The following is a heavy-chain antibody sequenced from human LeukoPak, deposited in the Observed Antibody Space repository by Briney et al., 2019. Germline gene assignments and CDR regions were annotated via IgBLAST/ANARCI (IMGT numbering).Heavy chain of an antibody. V-gene: IGHV3-7*01. CDR1: GFTFSSYW. CDR3: ASSGSGSYYSYGMDV. CDR2: IKQDGSEK. D-gene: IGHD3-10*01. Sequence: PGGSLRLSCAASGFTFSSYWMSWVRQAPGKGLEWVANIKQDGSEKYYVDSVKGRFTISRDNAKNSLYLQMNSLRAEDTAVYYCASSGSGSYYSYGMDVWGQGTTVTVSS. J-gene: IGHJ6*02.